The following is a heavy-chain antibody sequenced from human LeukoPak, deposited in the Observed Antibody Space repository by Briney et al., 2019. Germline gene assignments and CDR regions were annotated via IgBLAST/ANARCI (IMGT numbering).Heavy chain of an antibody. Sequence: GGSLRLSCSASGFTFSSYAMHWVRQAPGKGLEYVSAITSNGGSTYYADSVKGRFAISRDNSKNTLFLHLRSLRGEDTAVYYCVKESGSSWYDWGQGTLVTVSS. CDR1: GFTFSSYA. CDR3: VKESGSSWYD. CDR2: ITSNGGST. J-gene: IGHJ4*02. D-gene: IGHD6-13*01. V-gene: IGHV3-64D*09.